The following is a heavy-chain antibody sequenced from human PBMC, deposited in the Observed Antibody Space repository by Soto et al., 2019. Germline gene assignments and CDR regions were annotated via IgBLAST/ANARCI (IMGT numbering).Heavy chain of an antibody. D-gene: IGHD3-10*01. CDR3: TGISSFRGVEV. CDR1: GDSVSSNSAG. V-gene: IGHV6-1*01. CDR2: TYYKSKWNN. Sequence: QMQLQQSGPGLVKSSQTLSLTCVISGDSVSSNSAGWNWIRQSPSRGVEWLGRTYYKSKWNNDYALSGKSRMTMNPDTAKNQVAVHRYSVAAEDTGVYYWTGISSFRGVEVWGQGTPVTVSS. J-gene: IGHJ6*02.